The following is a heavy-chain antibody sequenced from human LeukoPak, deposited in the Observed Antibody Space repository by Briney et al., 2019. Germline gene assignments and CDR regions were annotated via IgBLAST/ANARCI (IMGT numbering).Heavy chain of an antibody. CDR3: ARVQSSSWAISITNYFDY. V-gene: IGHV3-7*01. J-gene: IGHJ4*02. CDR2: IKQDGSEK. Sequence: GGSLRLSCAASGFTFSSYWMSWVRQAPGKGLEWVANIKQDGSEKYYVDSVKGRFTISRDNAKNSLYLQMNSLRAEDTAVYYCARVQSSSWAISITNYFDYWGQGTLVTVSS. CDR1: GFTFSSYW. D-gene: IGHD6-13*01.